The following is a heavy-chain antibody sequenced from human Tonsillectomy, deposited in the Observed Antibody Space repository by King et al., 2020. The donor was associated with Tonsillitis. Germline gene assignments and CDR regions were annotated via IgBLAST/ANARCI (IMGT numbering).Heavy chain of an antibody. J-gene: IGHJ4*02. CDR2: INPSGGST. D-gene: IGHD3-16*01. V-gene: IGHV1-46*01. CDR1: GYTFTSYY. CDR3: ARSKRIMITFGGVAPDGY. Sequence: GQLVQSAAEVKKPGASVKVSCKASGYTFTSYYLHWVRQAPGQGLEWMGIINPSGGSTSYAQKFQGRVTMTRDTSTSTVYMELSSLRSEDTAVYYCARSKRIMITFGGVAPDGYWGQGTLGTVSS.